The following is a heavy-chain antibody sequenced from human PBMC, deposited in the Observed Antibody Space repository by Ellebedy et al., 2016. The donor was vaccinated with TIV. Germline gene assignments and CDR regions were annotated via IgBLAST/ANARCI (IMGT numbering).Heavy chain of an antibody. CDR3: TRGGTMGEYRLFES. CDR1: GYTFTNDD. CDR2: MNPKSGNT. D-gene: IGHD1-1*01. V-gene: IGHV1-8*01. J-gene: IGHJ5*01. Sequence: AASVKVSCKASGYTFTNDDIHWVRHAPGQGLEWMGWMNPKSGNTGYAQQFQGRVTMTSNTPINTAYLTLTSLRSDDTAVYFGTRGGTMGEYRLFESWGHGTLVIVSS.